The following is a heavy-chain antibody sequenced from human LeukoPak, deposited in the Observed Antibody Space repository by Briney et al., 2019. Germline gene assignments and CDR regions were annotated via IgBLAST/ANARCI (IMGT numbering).Heavy chain of an antibody. Sequence: KPSETLSLTCTVSGGSISSYYWSWIRQPAGKGLEWIGRIYTSGSTNYNPSLKSRVTMSVDTSKNQFSLKLSSVTAADTAVYYCARVWYCSGGSCYGDDAFDIWGQGTMVTVSS. CDR1: GGSISSYY. V-gene: IGHV4-4*07. J-gene: IGHJ3*02. CDR3: ARVWYCSGGSCYGDDAFDI. CDR2: IYTSGST. D-gene: IGHD2-15*01.